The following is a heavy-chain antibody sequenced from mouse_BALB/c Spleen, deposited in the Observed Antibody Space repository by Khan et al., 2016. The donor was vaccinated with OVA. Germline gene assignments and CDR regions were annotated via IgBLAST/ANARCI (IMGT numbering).Heavy chain of an antibody. V-gene: IGHV2-2*02. CDR2: IWSAGST. Sequence: QVQLKQSGPGLVQPSQSLSITCTVSGFSLNNYSVHWVRQSPGKGLEWLGVIWSAGSTDYNAAFISRLTISKYHSRSQVFFKMNSLQPNDTAIDYCARRGKDYGRGALFAYWGQGTLVTVSA. J-gene: IGHJ3*01. CDR3: ARRGKDYGRGALFAY. D-gene: IGHD2-4*01. CDR1: GFSLNNYS.